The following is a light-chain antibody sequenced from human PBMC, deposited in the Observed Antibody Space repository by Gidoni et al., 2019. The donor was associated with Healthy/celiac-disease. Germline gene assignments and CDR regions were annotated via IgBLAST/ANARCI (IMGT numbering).Light chain of an antibody. Sequence: SVLTHPPSVSDAPRQRVTISCSGSSSNIGNNAVNWYQQLPGKAPKLLIYYDDLLPSGVSDRFSGSKAGTSASLAISGLQAEDEADYYCAAWDDSLNGVVFGGGTKLTVL. CDR1: SSNIGNNA. J-gene: IGLJ2*01. V-gene: IGLV1-36*01. CDR2: YDD. CDR3: AAWDDSLNGVV.